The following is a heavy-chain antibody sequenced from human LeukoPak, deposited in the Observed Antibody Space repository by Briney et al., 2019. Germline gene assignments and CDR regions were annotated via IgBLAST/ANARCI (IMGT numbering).Heavy chain of an antibody. CDR3: ARGEWELRNAFDI. Sequence: GGSLRLSCAASGFTFSSYSMNWVRQAPGKGLEWVSYISSSSSTIYYADSVKGRSTISRDNAKNSLYLQMNSLRAEDTAVYYCARGEWELRNAFDIWGQGTMVTVSS. CDR1: GFTFSSYS. D-gene: IGHD1-26*01. CDR2: ISSSSSTI. J-gene: IGHJ3*02. V-gene: IGHV3-48*01.